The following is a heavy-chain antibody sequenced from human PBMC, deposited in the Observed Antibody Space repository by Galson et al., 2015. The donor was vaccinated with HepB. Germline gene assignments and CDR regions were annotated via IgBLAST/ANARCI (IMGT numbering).Heavy chain of an antibody. CDR2: IYYSGST. V-gene: IGHV4-59*01. CDR1: GGSISSYY. J-gene: IGHJ5*02. D-gene: IGHD2-2*01. CDR3: ASDLGYCSSTSCYPWFDP. Sequence: SETLSLTCTVSGGSISSYYWSWIRKPPGKGLEWIGYIYYSGSTNYNPSLKSRVTISVDTSKNQFSLKLSSVTAADTAVYYCASDLGYCSSTSCYPWFDPWGQGTLVTVSS.